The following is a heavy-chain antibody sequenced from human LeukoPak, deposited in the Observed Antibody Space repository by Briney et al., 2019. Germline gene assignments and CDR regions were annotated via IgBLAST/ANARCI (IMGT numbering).Heavy chain of an antibody. CDR1: GFTFSSYS. V-gene: IGHV3-21*01. Sequence: GGSLRLSCAASGFTFSSYSMNWVRQVPGKGLEWVSSISSSSSYIYYADSVKGRFTISRDNAKNPLYLQMNSLRAEDTAVYYCARDRYCSSTSCYAREGFDYWGQGTLVTVSS. CDR2: ISSSSSYI. J-gene: IGHJ4*02. D-gene: IGHD2-2*01. CDR3: ARDRYCSSTSCYAREGFDY.